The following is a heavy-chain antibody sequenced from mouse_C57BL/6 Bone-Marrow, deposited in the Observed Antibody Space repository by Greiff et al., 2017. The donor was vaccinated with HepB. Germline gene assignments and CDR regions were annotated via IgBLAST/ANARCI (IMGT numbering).Heavy chain of an antibody. CDR2: IYPGSGST. V-gene: IGHV1-55*01. J-gene: IGHJ2*01. CDR3: ARGRRQLRLQGFDY. Sequence: QVQLQQSGAELVKPGASVKMSCKASGYTFTSYWITWVKQRPGQGLEWIGDIYPGSGSTNYNEKFKGKATLTVDTSSSTAYMQLSSLTSEDSAVYYCARGRRQLRLQGFDYWGQGTTLTVSS. D-gene: IGHD3-2*02. CDR1: GYTFTSYW.